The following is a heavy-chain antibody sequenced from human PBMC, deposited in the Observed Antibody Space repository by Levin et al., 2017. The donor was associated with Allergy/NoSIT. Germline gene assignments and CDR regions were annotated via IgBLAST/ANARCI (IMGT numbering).Heavy chain of an antibody. Sequence: SQTLSLTCTVSGGSVNSNSYYWNWIRQPPGKGLEWIGYIYYTGTTNYNPSLKSRVTMSLDRSKNQFSLNLDSVTAADTAVYFCARDGLLTKSLNSWGQGTLVTVSS. CDR2: IYYTGTT. J-gene: IGHJ4*02. D-gene: IGHD2-15*01. CDR3: ARDGLLTKSLNS. CDR1: GGSVNSNSYY. V-gene: IGHV4-61*01.